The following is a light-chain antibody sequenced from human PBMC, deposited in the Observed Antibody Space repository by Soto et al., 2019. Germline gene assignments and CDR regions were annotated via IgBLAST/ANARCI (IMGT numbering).Light chain of an antibody. V-gene: IGKV3-15*01. CDR2: GAV. J-gene: IGKJ2*01. CDR3: QQYNAWPRT. CDR1: KSVGGD. Sequence: EVVMTQSPVTLSVSPGERATLSCRASKSVGGDLAWYPQTPGQTPRLLIYGAVTRATGVAARFSGAGSGTEFTLTVDSLQSEDVAIYYCQQYNAWPRTFGQGTKLEI.